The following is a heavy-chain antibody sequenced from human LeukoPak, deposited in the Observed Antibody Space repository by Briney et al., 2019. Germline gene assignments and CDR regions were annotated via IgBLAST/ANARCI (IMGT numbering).Heavy chain of an antibody. J-gene: IGHJ3*02. CDR2: INHSGST. Sequence: SETLSLTCAVYGGSFSGYYWSWIRQPPGKGLEWIGEINHSGSTNYNPSLKSRVTISVDTSKNQFSLKLSSVTAADTAVYYCARAMTTVTKEDAFDIWGQGTMVTVSS. CDR1: GGSFSGYY. V-gene: IGHV4-34*01. D-gene: IGHD4-17*01. CDR3: ARAMTTVTKEDAFDI.